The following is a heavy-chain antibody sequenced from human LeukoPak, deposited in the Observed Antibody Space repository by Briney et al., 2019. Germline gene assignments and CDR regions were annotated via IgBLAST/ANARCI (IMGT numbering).Heavy chain of an antibody. D-gene: IGHD2/OR15-2a*01. CDR2: INHSGST. V-gene: IGHV4-34*01. J-gene: IGHJ6*03. CDR1: GGSFSGYY. CDR3: ARSFTLYYYYYMDV. Sequence: SETLSLTCAVYGGSFSGYYWSWIRQPPGKGLEWIGEINHSGSTNYNPSLKSRVTISVDTSKNQFSLKLSSVTAADTAVYYCARSFTLYYYYYMDVWGKGTTVTVSS.